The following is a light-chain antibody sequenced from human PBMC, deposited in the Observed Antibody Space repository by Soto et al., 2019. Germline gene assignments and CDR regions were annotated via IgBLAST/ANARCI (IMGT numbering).Light chain of an antibody. CDR2: DAS. V-gene: IGKV1-5*01. CDR3: QQFNSYSRT. Sequence: DIQMTQSPSSLSASVGDRVTITCRASQSISNYLNWYQQKPGKAPKALIYDASTLRSGVPSRFSGSGSGTEFTLTISSLQPDDFATYYCQQFNSYSRTFGQGTKVDIK. J-gene: IGKJ1*01. CDR1: QSISNY.